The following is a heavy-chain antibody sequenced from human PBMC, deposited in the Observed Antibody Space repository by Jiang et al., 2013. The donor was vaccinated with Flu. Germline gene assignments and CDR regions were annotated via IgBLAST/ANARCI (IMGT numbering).Heavy chain of an antibody. J-gene: IGHJ4*02. V-gene: IGHV3-30*02. CDR3: AKIRGRWEPPDY. CDR2: IRYDGSNK. D-gene: IGHD1-26*01. CDR1: GFTFSSYG. Sequence: QLLESGGGVVQPGGSLRLSCAASGFTFSSYGMHWVRQAPGKGLEWVTFIRYDGSNKYYADSVKGRFTISRDNSQNTLYLQMNSLRAEDTAVYYCAKIRGRWEPPDYWGQGTLVTVSS.